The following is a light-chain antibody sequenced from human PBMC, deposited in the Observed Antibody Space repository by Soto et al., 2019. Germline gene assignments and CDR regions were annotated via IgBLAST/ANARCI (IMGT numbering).Light chain of an antibody. CDR2: GAS. Sequence: EIVLTQSPGTLSLSPGESVTISCRASQRGSSSYLAWYQQKPGQAPRLLIYGASSRATGIADRFSGSGSGTDFTLTISRLEPHDFAVYSSPQYGSPPCTSGLRTTVEIK. CDR1: QRGSSSY. V-gene: IGKV3-20*01. CDR3: PQYGSPPCT. J-gene: IGKJ1*01.